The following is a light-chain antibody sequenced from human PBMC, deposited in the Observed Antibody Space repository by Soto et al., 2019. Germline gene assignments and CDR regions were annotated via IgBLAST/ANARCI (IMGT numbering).Light chain of an antibody. CDR2: EVS. J-gene: IGLJ1*01. CDR3: SSYTSSSTLEKG. CDR1: SSDVGGYNY. Sequence: QSVLTQPASVSGSPGQSITISCTGTSSDVGGYNYVSWYQQHPGKAPKLMIYEVSNRPSGVSNRFSGSKSGNTASLTISGLQAEDEADYYCSSYTSSSTLEKGVGTGTKV. V-gene: IGLV2-14*01.